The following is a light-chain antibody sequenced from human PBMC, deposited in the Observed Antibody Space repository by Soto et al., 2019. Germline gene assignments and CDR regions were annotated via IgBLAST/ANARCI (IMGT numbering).Light chain of an antibody. Sequence: QSALTQPASVSGSPGQSITLSCTGTSSDVGNYNYVSWYQQHPGKAPKLMIYDVSNRPSGVSNRFSGSKSGITASLTISGLQAEDEADYYCSSYTSSSTYVFGTGTKVTVL. CDR2: DVS. V-gene: IGLV2-14*01. J-gene: IGLJ1*01. CDR1: SSDVGNYNY. CDR3: SSYTSSSTYV.